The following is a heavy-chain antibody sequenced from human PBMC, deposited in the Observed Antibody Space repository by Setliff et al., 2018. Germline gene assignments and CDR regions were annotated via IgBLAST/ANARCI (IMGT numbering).Heavy chain of an antibody. D-gene: IGHD3-22*01. V-gene: IGHV1-8*01. CDR2: MNPNSGNT. J-gene: IGHJ5*02. CDR1: GYTFINYD. CDR3: ARAAKYDSSGYYGFWFDP. Sequence: ASVKVSCKASGYTFINYDINWVRQATGQGLEWMGWMNPNSGNTGYAQKFQGRVTMTRNTSISTAYMELSSLRSDDTAVYYCARAAKYDSSGYYGFWFDPWGQGNLVTVSS.